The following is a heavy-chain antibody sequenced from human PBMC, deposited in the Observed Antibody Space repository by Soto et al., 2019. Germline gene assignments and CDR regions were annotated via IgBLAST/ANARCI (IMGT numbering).Heavy chain of an antibody. Sequence: QVQLVQSGAEVKKPGASVKVSCKASGYTFTSYAMHWVRQAPGQRLEWMGWINAGIGNTKYSQKFQGRVTITRDTSASTAYMELSSLRSEDTAVYYCAREGSSSIFYYDYMDVWGKGTTVTVSS. CDR2: INAGIGNT. CDR1: GYTFTSYA. CDR3: AREGSSSIFYYDYMDV. D-gene: IGHD6-6*01. J-gene: IGHJ6*03. V-gene: IGHV1-3*01.